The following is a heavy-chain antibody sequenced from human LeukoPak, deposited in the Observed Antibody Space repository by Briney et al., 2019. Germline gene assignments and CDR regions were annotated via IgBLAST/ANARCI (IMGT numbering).Heavy chain of an antibody. Sequence: SETLSLTCTVSGGSISSYYWSWIQQPAGKGLEWIGRIYTSGSTNYNPSLKSRVTMSVDTSKNQFSLKLSSVTAADTAVYYCARDSYVGALPYYFDYWGQGTLVTVSS. D-gene: IGHD1-26*01. CDR2: IYTSGST. V-gene: IGHV4-4*07. J-gene: IGHJ4*02. CDR3: ARDSYVGALPYYFDY. CDR1: GGSISSYY.